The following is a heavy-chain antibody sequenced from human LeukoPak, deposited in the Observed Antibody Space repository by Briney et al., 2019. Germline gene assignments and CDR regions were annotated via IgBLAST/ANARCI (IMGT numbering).Heavy chain of an antibody. CDR2: IYSSGST. Sequence: PSETLSLTCTVSGASIRSNYWSWIRQPAGQGLEWIGLIYSSGSTNHNPSLNSRVTTSLDTSKNQFSLKLTSVTAADTAVYYCARGPMTYYYGSSASPPRLNYYFDSWGLGTLVTVSS. CDR1: GASIRSNY. D-gene: IGHD3-22*01. CDR3: ARGPMTYYYGSSASPPRLNYYFDS. J-gene: IGHJ4*02. V-gene: IGHV4-4*07.